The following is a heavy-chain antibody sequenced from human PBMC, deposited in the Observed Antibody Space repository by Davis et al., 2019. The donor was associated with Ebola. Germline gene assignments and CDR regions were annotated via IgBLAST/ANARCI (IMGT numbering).Heavy chain of an antibody. J-gene: IGHJ4*02. D-gene: IGHD3-9*01. CDR1: GFTFSSYS. CDR2: ISSSSSTI. Sequence: GGSLRLSCAASGFTFSSYSMNWVRQAPGKGLEWVSSISSSSSTIYYADSVKGRFTISRDNSKNTLYLQMNSLRAEDTAVYYCARSDILTGYYSVDYWGQGTLVTVSS. V-gene: IGHV3-48*01. CDR3: ARSDILTGYYSVDY.